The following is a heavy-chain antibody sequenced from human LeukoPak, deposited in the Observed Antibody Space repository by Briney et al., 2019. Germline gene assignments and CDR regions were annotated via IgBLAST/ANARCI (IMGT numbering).Heavy chain of an antibody. CDR1: GGSISSYY. CDR3: ARDLLGAYYDSSGYLR. V-gene: IGHV4-4*07. Sequence: SETLSLTCTVSGGSISSYYWSWIRQPAGKGLEWIGRIYTSGSTNYNPSLKSRVTMSVDTSKNQFSLKLSSVTAADTAVYYCARDLLGAYYDSSGYLRWGQGTLVTVSS. D-gene: IGHD3-22*01. CDR2: IYTSGST. J-gene: IGHJ4*02.